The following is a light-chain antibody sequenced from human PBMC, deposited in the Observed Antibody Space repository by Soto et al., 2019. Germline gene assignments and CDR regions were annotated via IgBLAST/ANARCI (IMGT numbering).Light chain of an antibody. CDR1: QTISSW. CDR2: KAS. V-gene: IGKV1-5*03. J-gene: IGKJ1*01. Sequence: DIQMTQSPSTLSGSVGDRVTITYRASQTISSWLAWYQQKPGKAPKLLIYKASTLKSGVPSRFSGSGSGTEFTLTISSLQPDDFATYYCQHYNSYSEAFGQGTKVKLK. CDR3: QHYNSYSEA.